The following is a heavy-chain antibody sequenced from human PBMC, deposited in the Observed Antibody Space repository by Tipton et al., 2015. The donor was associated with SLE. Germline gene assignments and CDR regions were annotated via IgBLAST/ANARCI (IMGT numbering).Heavy chain of an antibody. CDR2: IYYSGST. Sequence: TLSLTCTVSGGSISSYYWSWIRQPPGKGLEWIGYIYYSGSTNYNPSLKSRVTISVDTSKNQFSLKLSSVTAADTAVYYCARSWPRDYYYYYGMDVWGKGTTVIVSS. J-gene: IGHJ6*04. V-gene: IGHV4-59*08. CDR1: GGSISSYY. D-gene: IGHD5-24*01. CDR3: ARSWPRDYYYYYGMDV.